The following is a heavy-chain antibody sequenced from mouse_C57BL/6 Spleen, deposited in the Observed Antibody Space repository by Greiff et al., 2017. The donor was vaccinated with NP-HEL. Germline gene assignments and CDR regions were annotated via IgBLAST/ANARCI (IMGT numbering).Heavy chain of an antibody. CDR3: ARSGGNSYAMDY. J-gene: IGHJ4*01. CDR1: GYTFTSYT. CDR2: INPSSGYT. V-gene: IGHV1-4*01. D-gene: IGHD2-1*01. Sequence: QVQLQQSGAELARPGASVKMSCKASGYTFTSYTMHWVKQRPGQGLEWIGYINPSSGYTKYNQKFKDKATLTADKSSSTAYMQLSSLTSEDSAVYYCARSGGNSYAMDYWGQGTSVTVSS.